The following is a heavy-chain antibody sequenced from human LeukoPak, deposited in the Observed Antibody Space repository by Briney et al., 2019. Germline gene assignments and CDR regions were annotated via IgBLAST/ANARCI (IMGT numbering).Heavy chain of an antibody. J-gene: IGHJ4*02. Sequence: ASVTVSCKASGGTFSSYAISWVRQAPGQGLEWMGGIIPIFGTANYAQKFQGRVTITADESTSTAYMELSSLRSEDTAVYYCARGTTVTTPFDYWGQGTLVTVSS. CDR1: GGTFSSYA. V-gene: IGHV1-69*13. CDR3: ARGTTVTTPFDY. D-gene: IGHD4-17*01. CDR2: IIPIFGTA.